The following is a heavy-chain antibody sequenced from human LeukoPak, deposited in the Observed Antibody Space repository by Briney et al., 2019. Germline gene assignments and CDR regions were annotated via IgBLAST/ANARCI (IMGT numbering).Heavy chain of an antibody. D-gene: IGHD4-17*01. V-gene: IGHV4-59*01. CDR3: ARGTPADYRDYVLLDY. J-gene: IGHJ4*02. Sequence: PSETLSLTCTVSGGSISSYYWSWIRQPPGKGLEWIGYIYYSGSTNYNPSLKSRVTISVDTSKNQFSLKLSSVTAADTAVYYCARGTPADYRDYVLLDYWGQGTLVTVSS. CDR2: IYYSGST. CDR1: GGSISSYY.